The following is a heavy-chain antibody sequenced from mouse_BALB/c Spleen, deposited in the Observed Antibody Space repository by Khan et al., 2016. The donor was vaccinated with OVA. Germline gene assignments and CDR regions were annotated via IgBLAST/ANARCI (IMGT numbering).Heavy chain of an antibody. CDR2: ISTYYGDA. V-gene: IGHV1S137*01. J-gene: IGHJ1*01. CDR1: GYTFTDYA. Sequence: QVQLQESGAELVRPGVSVKISCKGSGYTFTDYAMHWVKQSHAKSLEWIGVISTYYGDATYNQKFKGKATMTVDKSSSTAYMELARLTSEDSAIYYCARVDYVYEYFDVWGEGTTVTVSS. CDR3: ARVDYVYEYFDV. D-gene: IGHD1-2*01.